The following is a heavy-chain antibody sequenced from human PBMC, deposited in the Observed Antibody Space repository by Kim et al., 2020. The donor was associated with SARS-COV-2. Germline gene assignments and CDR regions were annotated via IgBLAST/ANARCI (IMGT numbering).Heavy chain of an antibody. Sequence: SETLSLTCAVYGGSFSGYYWSWIRQPPGKGLEWIGEINHSGSTNYNPSLKSRVTISVDTSKNQFSLKLSSVTAADTAVYYCARRSSSWRIDLWGRGTLVTVSS. CDR1: GGSFSGYY. J-gene: IGHJ2*01. V-gene: IGHV4-34*01. CDR3: ARRSSSWRIDL. CDR2: INHSGST. D-gene: IGHD6-13*01.